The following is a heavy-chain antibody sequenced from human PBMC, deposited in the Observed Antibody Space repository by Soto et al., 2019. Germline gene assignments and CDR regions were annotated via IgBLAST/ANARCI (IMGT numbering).Heavy chain of an antibody. V-gene: IGHV4-31*03. Sequence: PSETLSLTCSVSGGPVSDKTYYWRWIRQHPGKGLEWIWYIYYSGSTYYNPSLKSRVTISVDTSKKQFSLKLSSVTAADTAVYYCARVSSFLDPWGQGTLVTVSS. CDR3: ARVSSFLDP. J-gene: IGHJ5*02. CDR2: IYYSGST. CDR1: GGPVSDKTYY. D-gene: IGHD2-15*01.